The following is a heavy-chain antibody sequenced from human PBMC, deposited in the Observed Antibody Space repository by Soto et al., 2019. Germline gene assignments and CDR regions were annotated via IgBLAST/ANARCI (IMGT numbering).Heavy chain of an antibody. J-gene: IGHJ6*02. CDR1: GFTFDDYA. CDR3: AKDIKNYYYYDMDV. V-gene: IGHV3-9*01. CDR2: ISWNSGSI. Sequence: GGSLRLSCAASGFTFDDYAMHWVRQAPGKGLEWVSGISWNSGSIGYADSVKGRFTISRDNAKNSLYLQMNSLRAEDTALYYCAKDIKNYYYYDMDVWGQGTTVTVSS.